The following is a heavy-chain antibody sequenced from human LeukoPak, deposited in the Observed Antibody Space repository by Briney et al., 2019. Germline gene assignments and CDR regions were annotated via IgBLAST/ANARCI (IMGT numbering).Heavy chain of an antibody. D-gene: IGHD1-26*01. CDR1: GGSISSYY. CDR3: ARDSVGRGYMDV. V-gene: IGHV4-59*12. CDR2: IYYSGST. Sequence: SETLSLTCTVSGGSISSYYWSWIRQPPGKGLEWIGYIYYSGSTNYNASLKSRVTMSVDTSKNQLFLKLSSVTAADTAVYYCARDSVGRGYMDVWGKGTTVTISS. J-gene: IGHJ6*03.